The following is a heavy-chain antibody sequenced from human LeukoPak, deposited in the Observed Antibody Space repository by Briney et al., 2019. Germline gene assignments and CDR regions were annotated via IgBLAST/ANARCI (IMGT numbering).Heavy chain of an antibody. CDR3: ATARAYSDFDS. Sequence: GGSLRLSCAASGFTFSSYAMSWVRQAPGKGLEWGSAISGSGGSTYYADSVKGRFTISRDNSKNTLYLQMNSLRAEDTAVYYCATARAYSDFDSSGQGTLVTASS. V-gene: IGHV3-23*01. CDR1: GFTFSSYA. J-gene: IGHJ4*02. D-gene: IGHD4/OR15-4a*01. CDR2: ISGSGGST.